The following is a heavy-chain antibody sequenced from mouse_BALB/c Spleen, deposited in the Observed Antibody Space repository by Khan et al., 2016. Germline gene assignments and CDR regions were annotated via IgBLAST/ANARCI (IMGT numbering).Heavy chain of an antibody. V-gene: IGHV14-3*02. CDR1: GFNIKDTY. J-gene: IGHJ3*01. CDR3: ARSPYDDDVGFAY. D-gene: IGHD2-4*01. CDR2: IDPANGNT. Sequence: PLQQSGAELVKPGASVKLSCTASGFNIKDTYMHWVKQRPEQGLEWIGRIDPANGNTKYDPKFQGKATITADTSSNTAYLQLSSLTSEDTAVYYCARSPYDDDVGFAYWGQGTLVTVSA.